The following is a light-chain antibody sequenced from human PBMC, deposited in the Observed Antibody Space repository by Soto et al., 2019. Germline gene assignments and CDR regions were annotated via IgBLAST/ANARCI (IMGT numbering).Light chain of an antibody. Sequence: DIQMTQSPSSLSASVGDRVTITCRASQGIRKYLAWYQQKPGESPKLLIYSSSNLQSGVPSRFSGSGSGTDFNLTISNLQPEDFATYYCQKYDSAPLTFGGGTTVE. CDR2: SSS. V-gene: IGKV1-27*01. J-gene: IGKJ4*01. CDR1: QGIRKY. CDR3: QKYDSAPLT.